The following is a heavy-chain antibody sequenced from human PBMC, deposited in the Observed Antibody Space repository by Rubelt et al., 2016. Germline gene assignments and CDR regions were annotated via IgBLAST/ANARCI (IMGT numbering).Heavy chain of an antibody. D-gene: IGHD4-23*01. Sequence: QVQLVQAGAEVKKPGASVKVSCKASGYTFTSYGISWGGQAPGQGLGWVGWGSAYNGNTNYAQKLQGRVTMTTDTSTSTAYMELRSLRSDDTAVYYCARDVGGNSVLYYFDYWGQGTLVTVSS. V-gene: IGHV1-18*01. CDR1: GYTFTSYG. CDR3: ARDVGGNSVLYYFDY. CDR2: GSAYNGNT. J-gene: IGHJ4*02.